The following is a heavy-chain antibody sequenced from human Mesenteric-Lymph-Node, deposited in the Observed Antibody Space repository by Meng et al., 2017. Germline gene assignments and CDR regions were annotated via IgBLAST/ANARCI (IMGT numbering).Heavy chain of an antibody. CDR3: ARAGIPYYYDSSGYYPPPSKQFDY. CDR2: IYYSGST. CDR1: GGSISSSSYY. V-gene: IGHV4-39*07. Sequence: SETLSLTCTVSGGSISSSSYYWGWIRQPPGKGLEWIGSIYYSGSTYYNPSLKSRVTISVDTSKNQFSLKLSSVTAADTAVYYCARAGIPYYYDSSGYYPPPSKQFDYWGQGTLVTVSS. D-gene: IGHD3-22*01. J-gene: IGHJ4*02.